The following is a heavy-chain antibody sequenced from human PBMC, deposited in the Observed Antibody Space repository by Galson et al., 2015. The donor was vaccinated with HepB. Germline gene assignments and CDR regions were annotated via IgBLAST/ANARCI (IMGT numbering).Heavy chain of an antibody. D-gene: IGHD3-10*01. CDR3: AKRSRFGEP. CDR1: GFTFSSYA. V-gene: IGHV3-23*01. Sequence: SLRLSCAASGFTFSSYAMSWVRQAPGKGLEWVSTITGSGDSTYYADSVKGRLTISRDNSKNTLYLQMNSLRVEDTAVYYCAKRSRFGEPGGQGTLVTVSS. J-gene: IGHJ5*02. CDR2: ITGSGDST.